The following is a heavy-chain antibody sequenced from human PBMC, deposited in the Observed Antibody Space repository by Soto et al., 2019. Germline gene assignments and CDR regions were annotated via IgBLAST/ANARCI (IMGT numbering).Heavy chain of an antibody. V-gene: IGHV5-51*01. D-gene: IGHD3-22*01. CDR3: ARHNPSYYYDSSGYYYGYYYGMDV. Sequence: RGESLKISCKGSGYSFTSYWIGWVRQMPGKGLEWMGIIYPGDSDTRYSPSFQGQVTISADKSISTAYLQWSSLKASDTAMYYCARHNPSYYYDSSGYYYGYYYGMDVWGQGTTVTVSS. CDR2: IYPGDSDT. J-gene: IGHJ6*02. CDR1: GYSFTSYW.